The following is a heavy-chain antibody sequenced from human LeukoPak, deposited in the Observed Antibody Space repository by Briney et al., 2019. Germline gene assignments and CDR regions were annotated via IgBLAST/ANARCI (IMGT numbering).Heavy chain of an antibody. CDR3: ARDTTGYSSSWYAPDFSY. CDR1: GFTFSSYW. Sequence: PGGSLRLSCAASGFTFSSYWMHWVRQAPGKGLVWVSRINSDGSSTSYADSVKGRFTISRDNAKNTLYLQMNSLRAEDTAVYYCARDTTGYSSSWYAPDFSYWGQGTLVTVSS. J-gene: IGHJ4*02. CDR2: INSDGSST. V-gene: IGHV3-74*01. D-gene: IGHD6-13*01.